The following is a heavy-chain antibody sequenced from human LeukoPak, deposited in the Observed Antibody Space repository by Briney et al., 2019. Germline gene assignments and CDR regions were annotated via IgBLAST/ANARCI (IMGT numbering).Heavy chain of an antibody. D-gene: IGHD6-13*01. CDR1: GYTFTDYY. Sequence: ASVKVSCKASGYTFTDYYIHWVRQAPGQGLGWMGWINPHSGGTKYAQKFQGRVTMTRDTSISTAYMELSRLRSDDTAVYYCARGPRGIAAAEAPYWGQGTLVTVSS. CDR2: INPHSGGT. CDR3: ARGPRGIAAAEAPY. V-gene: IGHV1-2*02. J-gene: IGHJ4*02.